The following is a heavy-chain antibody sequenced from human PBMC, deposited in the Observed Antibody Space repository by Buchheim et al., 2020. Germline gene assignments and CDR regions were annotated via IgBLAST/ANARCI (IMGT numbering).Heavy chain of an antibody. D-gene: IGHD3-10*01. J-gene: IGHJ6*03. Sequence: EVQLLGSGGGLVQPGGSLRLSCAASGLTFSNYAMTWVRQAPGKGLEWVSSISGSGSSTYYADSVQGRFTISRDNSKNTLYLQMNSLRVEDTAVYYCAKHYDAGSGDWYDYYMDVWAKGT. CDR3: AKHYDAGSGDWYDYYMDV. V-gene: IGHV3-23*01. CDR1: GLTFSNYA. CDR2: ISGSGSST.